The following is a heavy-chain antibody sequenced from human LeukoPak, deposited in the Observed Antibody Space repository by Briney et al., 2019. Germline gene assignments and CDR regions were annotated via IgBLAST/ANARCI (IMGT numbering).Heavy chain of an antibody. CDR3: VTDRGPVNTYYYDSSGYYNLGY. CDR2: FDPEDGET. V-gene: IGHV1-24*01. CDR1: GYTLTELS. J-gene: IGHJ4*02. Sequence: ASVKVSCKVSGYTLTELSMHWVRQAPGKGLEWMGGFDPEDGETIYAPKFQGRVTMPEATSTDTAYMELSRLRSEDTAVYYCVTDRGPVNTYYYDSSGYYNLGYWGQGTLVTVSS. D-gene: IGHD3-22*01.